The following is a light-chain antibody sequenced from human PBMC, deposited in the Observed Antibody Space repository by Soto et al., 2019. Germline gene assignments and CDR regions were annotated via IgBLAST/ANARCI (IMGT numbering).Light chain of an antibody. V-gene: IGKV3-20*01. Sequence: EIVLTQSPGTLSLSPGERATLSCRASQSVSSSYLAWYQQKPGQAPRLLIYGASSRATGIPDRFSGSGSGTDFTLTISGLEPEDFAVYYCQQHGTSPTFGPGTKVNIK. CDR1: QSVSSSY. J-gene: IGKJ3*01. CDR3: QQHGTSPT. CDR2: GAS.